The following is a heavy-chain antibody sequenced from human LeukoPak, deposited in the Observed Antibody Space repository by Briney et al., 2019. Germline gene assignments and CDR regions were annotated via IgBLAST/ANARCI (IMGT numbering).Heavy chain of an antibody. Sequence: PSETLSLTCAVYGGSFSGYYWSWIRQPPGKGLEWIGEINHSGSTNYNPSLKSRVTISVDTSKNQFSLKLSSVTAADTAVYYCARADWDLTGYSYGMDVWGQGTTVTVSS. J-gene: IGHJ6*02. CDR3: ARADWDLTGYSYGMDV. CDR2: INHSGST. V-gene: IGHV4-34*01. CDR1: GGSFSGYY. D-gene: IGHD3-9*01.